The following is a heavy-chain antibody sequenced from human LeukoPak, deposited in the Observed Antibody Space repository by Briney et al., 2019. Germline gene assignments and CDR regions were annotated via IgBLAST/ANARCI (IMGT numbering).Heavy chain of an antibody. V-gene: IGHV3-11*04. Sequence: PGGSLRLSCAASGFTFSDYYMSWIRQAPGKGLEWVSYISSSGSTIYYADSVKGRFTISRDNSKNTLYLQMNSLRAEDTAVYYCAREVTDSSGYYMAGFDYWGQGTLVTVSS. CDR1: GFTFSDYY. D-gene: IGHD3-22*01. CDR2: ISSSGSTI. J-gene: IGHJ4*02. CDR3: AREVTDSSGYYMAGFDY.